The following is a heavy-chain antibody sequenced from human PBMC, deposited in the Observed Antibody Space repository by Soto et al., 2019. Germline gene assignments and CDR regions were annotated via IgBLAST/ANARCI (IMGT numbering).Heavy chain of an antibody. V-gene: IGHV3-15*01. CDR3: TTASDYYYYYGMDV. Sequence: GGSLRLSCAASGFTFSNAWMSWVRQAPGKGLEWVGRIKSKTDGGTTNYAAPVKGRFTISRDDSKNTLYLQMNSLKTEDTAVYYCTTASDYYYYYGMDVWGQGTTVTVSS. D-gene: IGHD2-21*02. J-gene: IGHJ6*02. CDR1: GFTFSNAW. CDR2: IKSKTDGGTT.